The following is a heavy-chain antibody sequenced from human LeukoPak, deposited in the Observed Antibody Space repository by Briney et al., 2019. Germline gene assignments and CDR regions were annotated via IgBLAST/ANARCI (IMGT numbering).Heavy chain of an antibody. J-gene: IGHJ5*02. CDR2: MNPNSGNT. CDR3: AKVGTPRGNWFDP. D-gene: IGHD1-14*01. V-gene: IGHV1-8*01. Sequence: AASVKVSCKASGYTFSSNDINWVRQATGQGLEWMGWMNPNSGNTAYAQKFQGRVTMTRDTSISTAYMELSGLRSDDTAVYYWAKVGTPRGNWFDPWGQGTLVTVSS. CDR1: GYTFSSND.